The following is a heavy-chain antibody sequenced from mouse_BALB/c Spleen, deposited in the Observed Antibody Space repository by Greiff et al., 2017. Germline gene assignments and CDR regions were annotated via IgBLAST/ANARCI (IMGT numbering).Heavy chain of an antibody. Sequence: VKLVESGAELAKPGASVKMSCKASGYTFTSYWMHWVKQRPGQGLEWIGYINPSTGYTEYNQKFKDKATLTADKSSSTAYMQLSSLTSEDSAVYYCARGDTVAWYFDVWGAGTTVTVSS. CDR3: ARGDTVAWYFDV. CDR2: INPSTGYT. J-gene: IGHJ1*01. CDR1: GYTFTSYW. V-gene: IGHV1-7*01. D-gene: IGHD1-1*01.